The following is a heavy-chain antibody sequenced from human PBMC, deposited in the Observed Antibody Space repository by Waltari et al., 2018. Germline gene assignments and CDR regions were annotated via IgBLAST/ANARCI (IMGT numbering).Heavy chain of an antibody. CDR3: AREVGGSSWSTTPRGDAFDI. Sequence: QLQLRESGPGLLKPSETLSLTCSVSGDSIGRGSFSWGGMRKAPGKGLEWIGSIYFAGSTYYNPSLKSRLTISVDTSKNQFSLRLSSVTAADTAVYYCAREVGGSSWSTTPRGDAFDIWGQGTMVTVSS. V-gene: IGHV4-39*07. CDR1: GDSIGRGSFS. D-gene: IGHD6-13*01. J-gene: IGHJ3*02. CDR2: IYFAGST.